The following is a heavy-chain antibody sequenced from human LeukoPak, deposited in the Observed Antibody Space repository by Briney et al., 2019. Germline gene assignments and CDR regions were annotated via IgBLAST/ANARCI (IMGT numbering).Heavy chain of an antibody. CDR2: IGGDAGGT. Sequence: GGSLRLSCAASGFTFYNSAMSWVRQAPGKGLEWVSSIGGDAGGTYYTDSVKGRFTISRDNSKNTLYLQMNSLTAEDTAVYYCAKQRRGELTGDLYWGQGTLVTVSS. CDR1: GFTFYNSA. J-gene: IGHJ4*02. D-gene: IGHD7-27*01. CDR3: AKQRRGELTGDLY. V-gene: IGHV3-23*01.